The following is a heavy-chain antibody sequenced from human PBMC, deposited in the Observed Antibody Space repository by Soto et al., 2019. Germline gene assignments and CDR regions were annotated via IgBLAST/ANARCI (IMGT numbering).Heavy chain of an antibody. D-gene: IGHD2-15*01. CDR3: ARESYCSGGSCYSEIDAFDI. CDR1: GGTFGSYA. V-gene: IGHV1-69*13. J-gene: IGHJ3*02. CDR2: IIPIFGTA. Sequence: ASVKVSCKASGGTFGSYAISWVRQAPGQGLEWMGGIIPIFGTANYAQKFQGRVTITADESTSTAYMELSSLRSEDTAVYYCARESYCSGGSCYSEIDAFDIWGQGTMVTVSS.